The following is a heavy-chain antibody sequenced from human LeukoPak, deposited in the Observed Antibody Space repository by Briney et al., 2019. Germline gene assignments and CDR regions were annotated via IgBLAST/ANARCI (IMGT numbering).Heavy chain of an antibody. Sequence: GGSLRLSCETSGFIFSNCWMTWVRQAPGKGLEWVSAISGSGGSTYYADSVKGRFTISRDNSKNTLYLQMNSLRAEDTAVFYCARDSGYNAFDIWGQGTMVTVSS. CDR2: ISGSGGST. V-gene: IGHV3-23*01. J-gene: IGHJ3*02. D-gene: IGHD5-12*01. CDR3: ARDSGYNAFDI. CDR1: GFIFSNCW.